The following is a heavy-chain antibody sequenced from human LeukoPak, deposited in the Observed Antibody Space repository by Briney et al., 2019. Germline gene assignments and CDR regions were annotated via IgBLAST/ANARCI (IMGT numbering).Heavy chain of an antibody. CDR1: GYSFTTYW. J-gene: IGHJ4*02. Sequence: GEPLKISCKGSGYSFTTYWSGWVRQMPGKGREWMGNIYPGDADTRYSPSFQGQVTISADKSISTAYLQWSSLKASDTAMYYCARQVDGSLDYWGQGTLITVSS. D-gene: IGHD5-24*01. CDR2: IYPGDADT. CDR3: ARQVDGSLDY. V-gene: IGHV5-51*01.